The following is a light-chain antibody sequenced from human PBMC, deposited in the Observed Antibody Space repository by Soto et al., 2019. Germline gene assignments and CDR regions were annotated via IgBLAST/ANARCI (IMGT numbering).Light chain of an antibody. CDR2: AAS. Sequence: DIQMTQSPSSLSASVGVRVTITCRASQDITDYLAWYQQKPGQDPQLLIYAASTLQSGVPSRYNGSGSGTDFALTIPGLQPEDFTSYYCQHYNSAPWTFGQGTKLEF. V-gene: IGKV1-27*01. CDR1: QDITDY. J-gene: IGKJ1*01. CDR3: QHYNSAPWT.